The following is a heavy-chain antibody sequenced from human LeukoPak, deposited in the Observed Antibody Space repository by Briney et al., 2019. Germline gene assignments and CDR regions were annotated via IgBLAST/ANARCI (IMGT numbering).Heavy chain of an antibody. CDR2: IWYDGSNK. V-gene: IGHV3-33*06. Sequence: PGRSLRLSCAASGFTFSSYGMHWLRQAPGKGLEGVAVIWYDGSNKYYADSVKGPFTISRDNSKNTLYLQMNSLRAEDTAVYYCAKDPRRNYYDSSGRVYYFDYWGQGTLVTVSS. CDR3: AKDPRRNYYDSSGRVYYFDY. D-gene: IGHD3-22*01. J-gene: IGHJ4*02. CDR1: GFTFSSYG.